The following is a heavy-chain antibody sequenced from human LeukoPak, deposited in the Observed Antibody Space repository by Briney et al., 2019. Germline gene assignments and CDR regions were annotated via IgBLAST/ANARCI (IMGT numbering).Heavy chain of an antibody. J-gene: IGHJ4*02. Sequence: ASVNVSFTVSGYTLIELSMHWVRQAPGKGLEWMGGFDPEDGETIYAQKFQGRVTMTEDTSTDTAYMELSSLRSEDTAVYYCATETVYYDSSGYCYYFDYWGQGTLVTVSS. CDR3: ATETVYYDSSGYCYYFDY. V-gene: IGHV1-24*01. CDR2: FDPEDGET. D-gene: IGHD3-22*01. CDR1: GYTLIELS.